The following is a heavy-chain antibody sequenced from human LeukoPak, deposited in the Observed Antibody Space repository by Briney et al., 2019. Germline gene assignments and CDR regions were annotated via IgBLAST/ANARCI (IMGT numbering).Heavy chain of an antibody. D-gene: IGHD4-17*01. CDR3: AEDRDYGASGYYFDY. CDR2: ISNDGRDK. V-gene: IGHV3-30*18. CDR1: GFTFSTYG. J-gene: IGHJ4*02. Sequence: QSGGSLRLSCAASGFTFSTYGMHWVRQAPGKGLEWVAVISNDGRDKYSADSVKGRFTISRDNPKNTLYLQMNSLRAEDTAVYYCAEDRDYGASGYYFDYWGQGTLVTVSS.